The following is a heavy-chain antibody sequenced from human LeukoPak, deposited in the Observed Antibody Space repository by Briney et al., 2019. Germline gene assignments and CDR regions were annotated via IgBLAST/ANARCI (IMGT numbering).Heavy chain of an antibody. CDR1: GGSISSSSYY. CDR3: ARDSQINYYDSSGPIDY. J-gene: IGHJ4*02. Sequence: SETLSLTCTVSGGSISSSSYYWGWIRQPPGKGLEWIGSIYYSGSTYYNPSLKSRVTISVDTSKNQFSLKLSSVTAADTAVYYCARDSQINYYDSSGPIDYWGQGTLVTVSS. CDR2: IYYSGST. D-gene: IGHD3-22*01. V-gene: IGHV4-39*07.